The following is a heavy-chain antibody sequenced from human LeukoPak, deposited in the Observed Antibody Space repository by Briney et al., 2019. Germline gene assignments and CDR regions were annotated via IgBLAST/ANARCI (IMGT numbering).Heavy chain of an antibody. J-gene: IGHJ4*02. CDR2: IASSGSDI. D-gene: IGHD3-3*01. CDR1: GFTFSASA. Sequence: GGSLRLSCAASGFTFSASAMHWVRQAPGRGLEWVSFIASSGSDIDYADSVKGRFTISRDNANNTLFLQMNSLRVEDTAVYYCARLIIYDGRDYWGQGTLVTVSS. CDR3: ARLIIYDGRDY. V-gene: IGHV3-21*01.